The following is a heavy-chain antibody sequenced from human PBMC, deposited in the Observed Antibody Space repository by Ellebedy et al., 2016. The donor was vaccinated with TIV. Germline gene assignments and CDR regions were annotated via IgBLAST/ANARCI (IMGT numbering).Heavy chain of an antibody. J-gene: IGHJ6*02. CDR1: GFTFSSHW. CDR3: ASLGYCSGSNCFYGMDV. Sequence: GESLKISCAASGFTFSSHWMSWVRQAPGKGLEWVANIKQDGSDNYYVDSVKGRFTISRDNAKNSLYLQMNSLRAEDTAVYYCASLGYCSGSNCFYGMDVWGQGTTVTVSS. V-gene: IGHV3-7*01. D-gene: IGHD2-15*01. CDR2: IKQDGSDN.